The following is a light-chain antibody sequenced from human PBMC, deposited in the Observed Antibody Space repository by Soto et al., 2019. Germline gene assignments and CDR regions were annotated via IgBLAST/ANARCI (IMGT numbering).Light chain of an antibody. CDR2: NNN. J-gene: IGLJ3*02. V-gene: IGLV1-44*01. CDR1: SSSIGTNA. CDR3: AAWDNSLNGRGL. Sequence: QSVLTQPPSASGAPGQRVTISCSGSSSSIGTNAVNWYQQVPGTAPKLLIFNNNQRPSGVPDRFSGSTSGTSASLAISGLQSEDEADYYCAAWDNSLNGRGLFGGGTKVTVL.